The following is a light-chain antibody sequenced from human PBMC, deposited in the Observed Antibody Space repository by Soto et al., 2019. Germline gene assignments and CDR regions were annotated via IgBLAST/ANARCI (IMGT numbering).Light chain of an antibody. J-gene: IGLJ2*01. CDR1: NSNIGSNT. Sequence: QSVLTQPSSVSGTPGQRVTISCSGSNSNIGSNTVNWYQQLPGAAPQLLIYTNVQQPSGIPDRFSGSKSVSSASLAISGLQSEDEAHYYCSLYTSSNTHVFGGGTKVTVL. CDR2: TNV. CDR3: SLYTSSNTHV. V-gene: IGLV1-44*01.